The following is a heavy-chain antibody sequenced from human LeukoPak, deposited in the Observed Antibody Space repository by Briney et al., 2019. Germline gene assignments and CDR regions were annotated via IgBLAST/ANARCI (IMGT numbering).Heavy chain of an antibody. CDR2: ISGNAGST. CDR1: GFTFSSYA. V-gene: IGHV3-23*01. D-gene: IGHD1-26*01. Sequence: GGSLRLSCAASGFTFSSYAMSWVREAPGKGLEWVSLISGNAGSTYYADSVKGRFTISRDNVKNTLYLQMNRLRAEDTAVYYCAREIGSYGMDVWGQGTTVTVSS. CDR3: AREIGSYGMDV. J-gene: IGHJ6*02.